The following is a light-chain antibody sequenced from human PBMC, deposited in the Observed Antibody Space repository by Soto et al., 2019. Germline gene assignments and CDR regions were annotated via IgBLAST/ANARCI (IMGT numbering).Light chain of an antibody. Sequence: EIVMTQSPATLSVSPGERATLSRRTSQSVSNNLAWYQQKPGQAPRLLIYGASTRATGIPARFSGSGSGTEFTLTISSLQSEDFAVYYCQQYNNWPRGTFGGGTKVEIK. CDR2: GAS. J-gene: IGKJ4*01. V-gene: IGKV3-15*01. CDR1: QSVSNN. CDR3: QQYNNWPRGT.